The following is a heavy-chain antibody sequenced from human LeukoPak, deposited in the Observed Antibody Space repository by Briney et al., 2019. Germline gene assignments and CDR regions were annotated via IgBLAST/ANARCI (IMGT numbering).Heavy chain of an antibody. D-gene: IGHD3-10*01. CDR2: IRYDGSNK. CDR3: AKGREDYGSGSYGAFDI. V-gene: IGHV3-30*02. CDR1: GFTFSSYG. Sequence: GGSLRLPCAASGFTFSSYGMHWVRQAPGKGLEWVAFIRYDGSNKYYADSVKGRFTISRDNSKNTLYLQMNSLRAEDTAVYYCAKGREDYGSGSYGAFDIWGQGTMVTVSS. J-gene: IGHJ3*02.